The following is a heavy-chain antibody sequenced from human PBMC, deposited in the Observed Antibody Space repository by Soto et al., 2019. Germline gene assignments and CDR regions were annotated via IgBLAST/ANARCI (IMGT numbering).Heavy chain of an antibody. D-gene: IGHD3-3*01. CDR3: AKDLRLFKPLGEAFDI. J-gene: IGHJ3*02. CDR1: GFTFSSYG. CDR2: ISYDGSNK. V-gene: IGHV3-30*18. Sequence: GGSLRLSCAASGFTFSSYGMHWVRQAPGKGLEWVAVISYDGSNKYYADSVKGRFTISRDNSKNTLYLQMNSLRAEDTTVYYCAKDLRLFKPLGEAFDIWGQGTMVTVSS.